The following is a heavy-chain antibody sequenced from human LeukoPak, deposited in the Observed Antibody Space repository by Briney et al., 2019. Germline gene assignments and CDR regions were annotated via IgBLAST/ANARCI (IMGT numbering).Heavy chain of an antibody. V-gene: IGHV4-30-2*01. D-gene: IGHD5-12*01. CDR3: DRKPGGGGYLPTPFYYGMDV. CDR1: GGSISSGGYS. Sequence: PSETLSLTCAVSGGSISSGGYSWSWIRQPPGKGLEWIGYIYHSGSTYYNPSLKSRVTISVDRSKNQLSLKLSSVTAADTAVYYCDRKPGGGGYLPTPFYYGMDVWGQGTTVTVSS. J-gene: IGHJ6*02. CDR2: IYHSGST.